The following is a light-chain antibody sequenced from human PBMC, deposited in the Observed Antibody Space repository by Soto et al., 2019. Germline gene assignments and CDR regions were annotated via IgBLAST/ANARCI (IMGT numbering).Light chain of an antibody. CDR3: CSYAGSYTLL. V-gene: IGLV2-11*01. J-gene: IGLJ2*01. CDR2: DVT. Sequence: QSALTQPRSVSGSPGQSITISCAGSSSDVGDYNYVSWYQQHPGEAPKLMIYDVTKRPSGVPDRFSGSKSGNTASLTISGLQAEDEADYYCCSYAGSYTLLFGGGTQLTVL. CDR1: SSDVGDYNY.